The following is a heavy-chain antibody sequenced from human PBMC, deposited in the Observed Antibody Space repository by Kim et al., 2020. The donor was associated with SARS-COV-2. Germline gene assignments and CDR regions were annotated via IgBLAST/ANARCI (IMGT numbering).Heavy chain of an antibody. CDR3: ARHIRTELLWIGELPPDAFAI. J-gene: IGHJ3*02. V-gene: IGHV5-51*01. Sequence: GESLKISCKGSGYSFTSYWIGWVRQMPGKGLEWMGIIYPGDSDTRYSPSFQGQVTISADKSISTAYLQWSSLKASDTAMYYCARHIRTELLWIGELPPDAFAIWGQGTMVTVSS. D-gene: IGHD3-10*01. CDR1: GYSFTSYW. CDR2: IYPGDSDT.